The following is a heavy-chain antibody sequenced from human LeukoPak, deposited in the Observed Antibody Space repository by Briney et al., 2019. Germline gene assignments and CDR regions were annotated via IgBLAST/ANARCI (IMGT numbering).Heavy chain of an antibody. V-gene: IGHV1-2*02. CDR2: INPNSGGT. D-gene: IGHD6-19*01. CDR1: GYTFTGDY. Sequence: ASVKVSCKXSGYTFTGDYMHWVQQAPGQGPEWMGRINPNSGGTNYAQKFQGRVTMTRDTSISTAYMELSRLRSDDTAVYYCAREEQWLGGKFDYWGQGTLVTVSS. CDR3: AREEQWLGGKFDY. J-gene: IGHJ4*02.